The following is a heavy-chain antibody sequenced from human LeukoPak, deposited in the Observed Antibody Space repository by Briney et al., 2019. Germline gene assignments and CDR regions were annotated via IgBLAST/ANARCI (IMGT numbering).Heavy chain of an antibody. CDR2: IVPIFGTA. Sequence: SVKVSCKASGGTFSSYAISWVRQAPGQGLEWIGGIVPIFGTANYAQKFQGRVTITADESTSTAYMELISLGSDDTAVYYCARESGLLWFGQANWFDPWGQGTLVTVSS. CDR3: ARESGLLWFGQANWFDP. D-gene: IGHD3-10*01. J-gene: IGHJ5*02. CDR1: GGTFSSYA. V-gene: IGHV1-69*13.